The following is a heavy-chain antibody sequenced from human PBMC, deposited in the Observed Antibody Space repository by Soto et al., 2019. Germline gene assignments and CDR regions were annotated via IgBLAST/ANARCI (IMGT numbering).Heavy chain of an antibody. CDR3: ARVFRWSSSSWRFDY. J-gene: IGHJ4*02. D-gene: IGHD6-6*01. V-gene: IGHV1-18*01. CDR2: ISAYNAHT. Sequence: QVQLVQSGAEVKKPGASVKVSCKASGYTFLSYGITWVRQAPGQGLEWMGWISAYNAHTNYGQKFQDRVSMTTDTSSNTAYLEVRSLRSDDTAFYFCARVFRWSSSSWRFDYWGQGTLVTVSS. CDR1: GYTFLSYG.